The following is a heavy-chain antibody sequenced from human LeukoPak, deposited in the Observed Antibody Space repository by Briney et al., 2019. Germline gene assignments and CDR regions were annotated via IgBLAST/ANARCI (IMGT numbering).Heavy chain of an antibody. V-gene: IGHV1-2*02. D-gene: IGHD3-9*01. CDR2: INPNSGGT. CDR3: AKDLLALRYFDGPSLPPYRFDY. J-gene: IGHJ4*02. CDR1: GYTFTGYY. Sequence: ASVKVSCKASGYTFTGYYMHWVRQAPGQGLEWMGWINPNSGGTNYAQKFQGRVTMTRDTSISTAYMELSRLRSDDTAVYYCAKDLLALRYFDGPSLPPYRFDYWGQGTLVTVSS.